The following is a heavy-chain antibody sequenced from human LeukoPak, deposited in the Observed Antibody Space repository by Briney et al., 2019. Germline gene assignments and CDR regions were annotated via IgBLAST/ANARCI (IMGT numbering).Heavy chain of an antibody. V-gene: IGHV1-69*04. Sequence: AASVKVSCKASGGTFSSYAIIWVRQAPGQGLEWMGRIIPILGIANYAQKFQGRVTITADKSTSTAYMELSSLRSEDTAVYYCARVSGPLYCSGGSCYSRDYYYYGMDVWGQGTTVTVSS. CDR1: GGTFSSYA. J-gene: IGHJ6*02. CDR3: ARVSGPLYCSGGSCYSRDYYYYGMDV. CDR2: IIPILGIA. D-gene: IGHD2-15*01.